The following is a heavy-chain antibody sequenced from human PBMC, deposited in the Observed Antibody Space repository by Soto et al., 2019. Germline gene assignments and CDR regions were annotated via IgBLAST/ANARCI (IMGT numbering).Heavy chain of an antibody. CDR3: AHRLGLHLGELSLYGPGVFDI. V-gene: IGHV2-5*02. CDR1: GFSLSTSGVG. J-gene: IGHJ3*02. Sequence: SGPTLVNPTQTLTLTCTFSGFSLSTSGVGVGWIRQPPGKALEWLALIYWDDDKRYSPSLKSRLTITKDTSKNQVVLTMTNMDPVDTATYYCAHRLGLHLGELSLYGPGVFDIWGQGTMVTVSS. CDR2: IYWDDDK. D-gene: IGHD3-16*02.